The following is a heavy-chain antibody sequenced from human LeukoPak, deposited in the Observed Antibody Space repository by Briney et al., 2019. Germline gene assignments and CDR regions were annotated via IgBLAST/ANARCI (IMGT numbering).Heavy chain of an antibody. Sequence: GASVKVSCKASGYTFTSYDINWVRQATGQGLEWMGWINPNSGGTNYAQKFQGRVTMTRDTSISTAYMELSRLRSDDTAVYYCARDPGAMIVVTDAFDIRGQGTMVTVSS. CDR3: ARDPGAMIVVTDAFDI. V-gene: IGHV1-2*02. J-gene: IGHJ3*02. CDR1: GYTFTSYD. D-gene: IGHD3-22*01. CDR2: INPNSGGT.